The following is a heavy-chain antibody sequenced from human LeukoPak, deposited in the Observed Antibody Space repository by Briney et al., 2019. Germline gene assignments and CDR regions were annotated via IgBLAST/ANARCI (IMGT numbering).Heavy chain of an antibody. J-gene: IGHJ4*02. D-gene: IGHD3-22*01. V-gene: IGHV3-23*01. CDR1: GFTFSNYG. Sequence: GGSLRLSCAASGFTFSNYGMSWVRQAPGKGLEWVSSISGNGINTYYEDSVKGRFTVSRDNSKNTLYVQVNSLGTEDTAAYYCAKGSYYDSSGSFYFDYWGQGTLVTVSS. CDR2: ISGNGINT. CDR3: AKGSYYDSSGSFYFDY.